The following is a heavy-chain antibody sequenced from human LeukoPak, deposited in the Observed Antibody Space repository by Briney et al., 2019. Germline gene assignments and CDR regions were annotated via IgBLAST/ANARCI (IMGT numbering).Heavy chain of an antibody. CDR2: ISGSGGST. Sequence: PGGSLRLSCAASGFTFSSYAMSWVRQAPGKGLEWVSAISGSGGSTYYADSVKGRFTISRDNSKNTLYLQMNSLRAEDTAVYYCAKCIVGSYYVTSFDYWGQGTLVTVSA. D-gene: IGHD1-26*01. CDR3: AKCIVGSYYVTSFDY. J-gene: IGHJ4*02. V-gene: IGHV3-23*01. CDR1: GFTFSSYA.